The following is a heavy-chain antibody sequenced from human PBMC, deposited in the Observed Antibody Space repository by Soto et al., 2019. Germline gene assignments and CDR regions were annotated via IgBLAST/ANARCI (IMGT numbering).Heavy chain of an antibody. Sequence: ESGGGVVQPGRSLRLSCAASGFTFSSYAMHWVRQAPGKGLEWVAVISYDGSNKYYADSVKGRFTISRDNSKNTLYLQMNSLRAEDTAVYYCARSEVGARTYAFDIWGQGTMVTVSS. CDR1: GFTFSSYA. J-gene: IGHJ3*02. CDR2: ISYDGSNK. V-gene: IGHV3-30-3*01. D-gene: IGHD1-26*01. CDR3: ARSEVGARTYAFDI.